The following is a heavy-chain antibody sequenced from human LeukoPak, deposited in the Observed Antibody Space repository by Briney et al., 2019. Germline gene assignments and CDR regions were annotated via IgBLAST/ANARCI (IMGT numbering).Heavy chain of an antibody. CDR3: ARVPLRDCSSTSCLRYFYMDV. CDR1: GDSISSSNW. D-gene: IGHD2-2*01. Sequence: SGTLSLTCAVSGDSISSSNWWSWVRQPPGKGLEWIGEIYHSGSTNYNPSLKSRVTISVDKSKNQFSLKLSSVTAADTAVYYCARVPLRDCSSTSCLRYFYMDVWGKGTTVTVS. J-gene: IGHJ6*03. V-gene: IGHV4-4*02. CDR2: IYHSGST.